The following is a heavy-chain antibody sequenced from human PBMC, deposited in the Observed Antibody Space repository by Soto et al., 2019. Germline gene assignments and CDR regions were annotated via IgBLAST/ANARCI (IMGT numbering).Heavy chain of an antibody. CDR2: ITGSGGST. J-gene: IGHJ4*01. CDR1: GFTFSSFA. Sequence: GGSLRLSCAASGFTFSSFAMGCVRQAPGNGREWVSTITGSGGSTYYTDSVKGRLTSSKDNSKNTLYLQMNSLRAEDRAIYYCGSVDYGAYIPHFDYWGHGTLVTVSA. CDR3: GSVDYGAYIPHFDY. D-gene: IGHD4-17*01. V-gene: IGHV3-23*01.